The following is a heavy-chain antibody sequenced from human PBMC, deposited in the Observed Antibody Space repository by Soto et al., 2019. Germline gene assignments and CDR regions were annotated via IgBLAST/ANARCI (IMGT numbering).Heavy chain of an antibody. J-gene: IGHJ4*02. V-gene: IGHV1-2*02. D-gene: IGHD3-16*02. CDR3: ARDIVGHTTTFDY. CDR1: GYTFTGYY. CDR2: INPNSGGT. Sequence: ASVKVSCKASGYTFTGYYMPWVRQAPGQGLEWMGWINPNSGGTNYAQKFQGRVTMTRDTSISTAYMELSRLRSDDTAVYYCARDIVGHTTTFDYWGQGTLVTVSS.